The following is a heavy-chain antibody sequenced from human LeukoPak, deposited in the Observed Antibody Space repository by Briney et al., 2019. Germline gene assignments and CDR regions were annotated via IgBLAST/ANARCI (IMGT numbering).Heavy chain of an antibody. J-gene: IGHJ4*02. CDR3: AREAPGGWDFDY. Sequence: GGSLRLSCAASGFTFSSYWMHWVRQAPGKGLVWVSRINSDGGSTSYADSVKGRFTISRDNAKNTLYLQMNSLRAEDTAVYYCAREAPGGWDFDYWGQGTLVTVSS. V-gene: IGHV3-74*01. CDR1: GFTFSSYW. CDR2: INSDGGST. D-gene: IGHD6-19*01.